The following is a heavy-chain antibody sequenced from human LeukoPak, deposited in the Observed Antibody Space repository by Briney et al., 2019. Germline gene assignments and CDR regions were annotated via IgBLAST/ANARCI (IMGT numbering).Heavy chain of an antibody. D-gene: IGHD5-24*01. Sequence: ASVTLSCKASGYTFTRYYMHWVRQAPGQGLEWMGIIDPSGGSTSYAQNFQGGVTMTRDATTSTVYLELSSLRSEDTAVYYCARDFGEMPNYWGQGTLLTDST. CDR1: GYTFTRYY. CDR3: ARDFGEMPNY. J-gene: IGHJ4*02. CDR2: IDPSGGST. V-gene: IGHV1-46*01.